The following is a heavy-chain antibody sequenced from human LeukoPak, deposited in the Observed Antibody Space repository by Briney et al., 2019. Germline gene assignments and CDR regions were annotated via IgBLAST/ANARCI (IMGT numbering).Heavy chain of an antibody. Sequence: SETLSLTCTVSCGSISSSSYYWGWIRQPPGEGLEWIGRIYYCGSTYYNPSLKSRVTISVDTSKNQFSLKLSSVTAADTAVYYYEIVGATVSWGQGTLVTVSS. CDR2: IYYCGST. D-gene: IGHD1-26*01. V-gene: IGHV4-39*01. CDR3: EIVGATVS. CDR1: CGSISSSSYY. J-gene: IGHJ5*02.